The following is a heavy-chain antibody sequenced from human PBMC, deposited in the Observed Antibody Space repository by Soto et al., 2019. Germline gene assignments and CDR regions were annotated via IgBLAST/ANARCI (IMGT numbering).Heavy chain of an antibody. CDR2: MYYSGST. Sequence: ASETLSLTCTVSGGSISNYYWSWIRQHPGKGLEWIGHMYYSGSTNYSPSLKSRVAVSVDTSKNQFSLYLNSVTAADTAVYYCARWVEVSLDYFDSWGQGIPVTSPQ. CDR1: GGSISNYY. J-gene: IGHJ4*02. V-gene: IGHV4-59*12. CDR3: ARWVEVSLDYFDS. D-gene: IGHD6-6*01.